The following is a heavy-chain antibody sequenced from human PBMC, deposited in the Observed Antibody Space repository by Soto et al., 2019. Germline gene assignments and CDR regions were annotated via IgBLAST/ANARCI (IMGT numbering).Heavy chain of an antibody. Sequence: PGGSLRLSCAASGFTFSSYWMSWVRQAPGKGLEWMANIKQDGSEKYYVDSVKGRFTISRDNAKNSLYLQMNSLRAEDTAVYYCARDSSGWLYYFDYWGQGTLVTVSS. V-gene: IGHV3-7*03. CDR2: IKQDGSEK. D-gene: IGHD6-19*01. CDR3: ARDSSGWLYYFDY. J-gene: IGHJ4*02. CDR1: GFTFSSYW.